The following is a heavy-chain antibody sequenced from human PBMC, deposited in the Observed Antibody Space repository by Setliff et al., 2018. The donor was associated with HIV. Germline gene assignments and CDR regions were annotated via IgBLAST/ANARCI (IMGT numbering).Heavy chain of an antibody. D-gene: IGHD6-13*01. V-gene: IGHV1-18*01. CDR2: ISAYSGNK. J-gene: IGHJ3*02. CDR3: ARAWGTESSSWTNDAFDI. CDR1: GYTFTSDG. Sequence: GASVKVSCKASGYTFTSDGISWVSQAPGQGIEWMGWISAYSGNKNYAQKLQGRVTMTTDTSKNTAYMELTSLRSDDTAVYYCARAWGTESSSWTNDAFDIWGQGTMVTVSS.